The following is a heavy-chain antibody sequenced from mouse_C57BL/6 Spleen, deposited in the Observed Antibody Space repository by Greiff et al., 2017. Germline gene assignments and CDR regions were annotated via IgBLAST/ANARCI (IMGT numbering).Heavy chain of an antibody. V-gene: IGHV1-42*01. CDR3: ARGVIRAMDY. D-gene: IGHD2-1*01. CDR2: INPSTGGT. Sequence: VQLQQSGPELVKPGASVKISCKASGYSFTGYYMNWVKQSPEKSLEWIGEINPSTGGTTYNQKFKAKATLTVDKSSSTAYMQLTSLTSEDSAVYYCARGVIRAMDYWGQGTSVTVSS. CDR1: GYSFTGYY. J-gene: IGHJ4*01.